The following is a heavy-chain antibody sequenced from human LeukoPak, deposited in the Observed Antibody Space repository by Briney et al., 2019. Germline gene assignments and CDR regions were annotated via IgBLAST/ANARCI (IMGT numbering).Heavy chain of an antibody. J-gene: IGHJ4*02. CDR3: ARATYYYDSSGYWALDY. Sequence: ASVKVSCKASGYTFTGYYMHWVRQAPGQGLEGMGWINPNSGGTNYAQKLQGKVTMTRATSISTAYMELSRLRSDDTAVYYCARATYYYDSSGYWALDYWGQGTLVTVSS. D-gene: IGHD3-22*01. V-gene: IGHV1-2*02. CDR2: INPNSGGT. CDR1: GYTFTGYY.